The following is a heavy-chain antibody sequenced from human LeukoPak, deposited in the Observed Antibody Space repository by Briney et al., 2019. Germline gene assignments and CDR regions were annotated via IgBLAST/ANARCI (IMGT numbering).Heavy chain of an antibody. Sequence: PGGSLRLSCAASGFTFSSYWMHWVRQAPGKGLVCVSRINSDGSSTSYADSVKGRFTISRDNAKNTLYLQMNSLRAEDTAVYYCARWIAVADYFDYWGQGTLVTVSS. CDR3: ARWIAVADYFDY. V-gene: IGHV3-74*01. CDR2: INSDGSST. J-gene: IGHJ4*02. D-gene: IGHD6-19*01. CDR1: GFTFSSYW.